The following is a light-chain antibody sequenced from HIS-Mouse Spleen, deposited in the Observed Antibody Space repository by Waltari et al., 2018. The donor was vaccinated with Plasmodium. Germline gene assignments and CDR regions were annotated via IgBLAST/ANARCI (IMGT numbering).Light chain of an antibody. J-gene: IGLJ3*02. CDR2: EGS. Sequence: QSALTQPASVSGSPGQSITISCTGTRSDVGSYNLVSWYQQPPGKAPKLRIYEGSKRPSGVSNRFSGSKSGNTASLTISGLQAEDEADYYCCSYAGSSTFVFGGGTKLTVL. CDR3: CSYAGSSTFV. CDR1: RSDVGSYNL. V-gene: IGLV2-23*03.